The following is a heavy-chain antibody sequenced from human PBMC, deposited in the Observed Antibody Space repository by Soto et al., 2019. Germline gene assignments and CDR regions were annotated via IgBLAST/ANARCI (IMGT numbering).Heavy chain of an antibody. Sequence: EVQLVESGGGLVKPGGSLRLSCAASGFTFSNAWMNWVRQAPGKGLEWVGRIKSKTVGGTTDYAAPVKGRFTISRDDSKHTLYLQMDSLKTEDAAVYYCTTGGSSGWVSYSFDYWGQGTLVTVSS. V-gene: IGHV3-15*07. D-gene: IGHD2-15*01. CDR2: IKSKTVGGTT. CDR3: TTGGSSGWVSYSFDY. CDR1: GFTFSNAW. J-gene: IGHJ4*02.